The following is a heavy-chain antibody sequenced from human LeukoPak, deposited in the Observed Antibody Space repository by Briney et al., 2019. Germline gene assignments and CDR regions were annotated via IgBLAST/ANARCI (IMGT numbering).Heavy chain of an antibody. CDR2: IYPGDSDT. V-gene: IGHV5-51*01. J-gene: IGHJ4*02. Sequence: GEALKISFKVAGYNFATYWIGWGRPMSGKGLEWMGIIYPGDSDTRYSPSFQCQVTISADKSVTTAYLQWSSLTASDTAMYYCARFPTDSSTLFDYWGQGTLVSVSS. D-gene: IGHD6-13*01. CDR3: ARFPTDSSTLFDY. CDR1: GYNFATYW.